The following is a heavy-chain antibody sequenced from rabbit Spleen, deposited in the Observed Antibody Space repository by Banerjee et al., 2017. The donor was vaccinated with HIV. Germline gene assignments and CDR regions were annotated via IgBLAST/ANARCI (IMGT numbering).Heavy chain of an antibody. CDR3: ARDDSGGAGDTLDL. CDR2: IYTTSGNT. Sequence: QSLEESGGDLVKPGASLTLTCKASGFSFNSGYDMCWVRQAPGKGLEWIACIYTTSGNTWYASWAKGRFTISKTSSTTVTLQMTSLTAADTATYFCARDDSGGAGDTLDLWGPGTLVTVS. V-gene: IGHV1S40*01. D-gene: IGHD1-1*01. CDR1: GFSFNSGYD. J-gene: IGHJ6*01.